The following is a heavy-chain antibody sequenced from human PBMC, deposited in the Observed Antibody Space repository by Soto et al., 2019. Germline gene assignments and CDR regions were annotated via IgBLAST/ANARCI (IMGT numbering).Heavy chain of an antibody. CDR3: VGSVTVVTFDY. CDR2: INPNSGGT. V-gene: IGHV1-2*02. CDR1: GYTFTGYY. J-gene: IGHJ4*02. Sequence: QVQLVQSGAEVKKPGASVKVSCKASGYTFTGYYMHWVRQAPGQGLEWMGWINPNSGGTNNAQKFQGRVTMTRDTSISTAYMELSRLRSDDTAVYYCVGSVTVVTFDYGGQGTLVTVAS. D-gene: IGHD2-15*01.